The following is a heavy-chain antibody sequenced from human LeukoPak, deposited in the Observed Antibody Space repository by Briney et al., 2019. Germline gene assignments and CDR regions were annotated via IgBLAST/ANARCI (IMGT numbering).Heavy chain of an antibody. D-gene: IGHD2-15*01. V-gene: IGHV1-2*02. CDR3: ASPLPYCSGSDCYSYAFDV. CDR1: GYTFTGYY. J-gene: IGHJ3*01. Sequence: ASVKVSCKASGYTFTGYYMHWVRQAPGQGLEWMGWINPSSGGTNYAQKFQGRVTMTGDTSISTAYMELSRLRSDDTAVYYCASPLPYCSGSDCYSYAFDVWGQGTMVTVSS. CDR2: INPSSGGT.